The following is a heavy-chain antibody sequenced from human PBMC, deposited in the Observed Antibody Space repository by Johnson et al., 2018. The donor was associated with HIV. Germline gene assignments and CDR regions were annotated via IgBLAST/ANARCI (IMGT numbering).Heavy chain of an antibody. CDR2: IKTDGSNT. V-gene: IGHV3-74*02. Sequence: VQLVESGGGSVQPGGSLRLSCAASGFTFSSYWMHWVRQAPGKGLMWVSNIKTDGSNTNYADSVKGRFTISRDNAKNTVYLQMDSLRDEDMAVYYCARGALGSFDIWGQGTMVTVSA. J-gene: IGHJ3*02. D-gene: IGHD3-10*01. CDR3: ARGALGSFDI. CDR1: GFTFSSYW.